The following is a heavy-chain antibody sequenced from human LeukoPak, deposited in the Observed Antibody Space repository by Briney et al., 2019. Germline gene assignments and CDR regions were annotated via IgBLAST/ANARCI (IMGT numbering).Heavy chain of an antibody. CDR2: IKQDGSEK. Sequence: GRSLRLSCAASGFTFSSYWMSWVRQAPGKGLEWVANIKQDGSEKYYVDSVKGRFTISRDNAKNSLYLQMNSLRAEDTAVYYCARDRYYDSSGYYEDAFDIWGQGTMVTVSS. J-gene: IGHJ3*02. CDR1: GFTFSSYW. D-gene: IGHD3-22*01. CDR3: ARDRYYDSSGYYEDAFDI. V-gene: IGHV3-7*01.